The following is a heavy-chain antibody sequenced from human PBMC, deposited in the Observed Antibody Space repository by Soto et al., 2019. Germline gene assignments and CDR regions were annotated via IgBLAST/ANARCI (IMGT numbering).Heavy chain of an antibody. Sequence: QVQLVQSGAEVMTPGASVKVSCKASGYTFSNFGLSWVRQAPGQGLEWMGWISGYNGNTNSAERFQGRVTTTTDTSTSTAYMEVRSVTSDDTAVYYCARDKGYGFGWSSSSGMDVWGQGTTVTVSS. V-gene: IGHV1-18*01. J-gene: IGHJ6*02. D-gene: IGHD5-18*01. CDR2: ISGYNGNT. CDR3: ARDKGYGFGWSSSSGMDV. CDR1: GYTFSNFG.